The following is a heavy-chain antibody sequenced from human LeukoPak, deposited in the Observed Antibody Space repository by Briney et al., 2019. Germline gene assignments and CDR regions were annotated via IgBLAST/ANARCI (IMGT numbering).Heavy chain of an antibody. CDR3: ARLAVADADFDY. CDR2: INPSGGST. V-gene: IGHV1-46*01. J-gene: IGHJ4*02. CDR1: GYTFTSYY. D-gene: IGHD6-19*01. Sequence: GASVKVSCKASGYTFTSYYMHWVRQAPGQGLEWMGIINPSGGSTSYAQKFQGRVTMTRDTSTSTVYMELSSLRSEDTAVYHCARLAVADADFDYWGQGTLVTVSS.